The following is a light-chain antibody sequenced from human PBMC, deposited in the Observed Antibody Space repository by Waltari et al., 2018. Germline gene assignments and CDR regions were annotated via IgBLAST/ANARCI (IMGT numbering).Light chain of an antibody. Sequence: DVVMTQSPLSLPVTLGQAASISCKSSQSLVHSDGNTHLNWFQQRPGQSPRRLIYRVSKRDSGVPDRFSGSGSGTDVTLKISRVEAEDVGIYYCMQGTHWPYTFGQGTKLDIK. CDR2: RVS. V-gene: IGKV2-30*02. CDR1: QSLVHSDGNTH. CDR3: MQGTHWPYT. J-gene: IGKJ2*01.